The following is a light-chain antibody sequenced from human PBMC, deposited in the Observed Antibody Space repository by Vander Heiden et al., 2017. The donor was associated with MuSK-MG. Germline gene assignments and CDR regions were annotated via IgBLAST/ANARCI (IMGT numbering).Light chain of an antibody. V-gene: IGKV1-9*01. Sequence: IQLTHSPSSLSSSVRARVTITCRASQGISSYLAWYQQKPGNAPKLLIYAASTLQSGVPSRSSGRGPGTDFTLSISSLQPEDFASYYCQQLNSYPITFGQGTRLEIK. CDR1: QGISSY. CDR3: QQLNSYPIT. CDR2: AAS. J-gene: IGKJ5*01.